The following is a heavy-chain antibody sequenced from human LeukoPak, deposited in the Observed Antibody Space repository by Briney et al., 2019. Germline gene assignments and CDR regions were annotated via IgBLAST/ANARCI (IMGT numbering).Heavy chain of an antibody. Sequence: GASVKVSCKASGYTFTGYYMHWVRQAPGQGLEWMGWINPNSGGTNYAQKFQGRVTMTRDTSISTAYMELSRLRSDDTAVYYCARGNYGSGSYSFDPWGQGTLVTVSS. CDR3: ARGNYGSGSYSFDP. J-gene: IGHJ5*02. CDR1: GYTFTGYY. V-gene: IGHV1-2*02. CDR2: INPNSGGT. D-gene: IGHD3-10*01.